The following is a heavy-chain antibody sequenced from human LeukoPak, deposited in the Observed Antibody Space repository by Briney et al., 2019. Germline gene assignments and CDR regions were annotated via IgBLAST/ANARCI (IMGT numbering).Heavy chain of an antibody. CDR3: ARPVGITGTTGWFDP. CDR1: GYTFTSYD. D-gene: IGHD1-7*01. CDR2: MNPNSGNT. V-gene: IGHV1-8*03. Sequence: ASVKVSCKASGYTFTSYDINWVRQATGQGLEWMGWMNPNSGNTGYAQKFQGRVTITRNTSISTAYMELSSLRSEDTAVYYCARPVGITGTTGWFDPWGQGTLVTVSS. J-gene: IGHJ5*02.